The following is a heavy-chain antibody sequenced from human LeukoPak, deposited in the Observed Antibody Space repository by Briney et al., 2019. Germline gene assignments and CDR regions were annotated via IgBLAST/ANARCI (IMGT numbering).Heavy chain of an antibody. V-gene: IGHV1-8*01. Sequence: GASVKVSCKASGYTFASYDINWVRQATGQGLEWMGWMNPNSGNTGYAQKFQGRVTMTRNTSISTAYMELSSLRSEDTAVYYCAREKTNGQWPYYYYYYMDVWGKGTTVTVSS. CDR1: GYTFASYD. CDR3: AREKTNGQWPYYYYYYMDV. CDR2: MNPNSGNT. J-gene: IGHJ6*03. D-gene: IGHD6-19*01.